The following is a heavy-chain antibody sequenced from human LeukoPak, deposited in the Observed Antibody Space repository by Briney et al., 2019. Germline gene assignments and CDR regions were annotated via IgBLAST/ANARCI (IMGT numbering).Heavy chain of an antibody. V-gene: IGHV3-30-3*01. J-gene: IGHJ4*02. D-gene: IGHD6-13*01. CDR2: ISYDGSNK. Sequence: GGSLRLSCAASGFTFSSYAMHWVRQAPGKGLEWVAVISYDGSNKYYADSVRGRFTISRDNSKNTLYLQMSSLRPEDTAVYYCAKDLGTSTWYEGFDCWGQGTLVDVSS. CDR3: AKDLGTSTWYEGFDC. CDR1: GFTFSSYA.